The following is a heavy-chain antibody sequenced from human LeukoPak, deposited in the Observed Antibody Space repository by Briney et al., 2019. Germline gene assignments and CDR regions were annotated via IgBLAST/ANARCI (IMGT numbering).Heavy chain of an antibody. J-gene: IGHJ6*02. CDR1: GYTFTSYA. Sequence: KPGASVKVSCKASGYTFTSYAMNWVRQAPGQGLEWMGWINTNTGNPTYAQGFTGRFVFSLDTSVSTAYLQISSLKAEDTAVYYCASLQSNGYYYGMDVWGQGTTVTVSS. CDR3: ASLQSNGYYYGMDV. D-gene: IGHD4-11*01. CDR2: INTNTGNP. V-gene: IGHV7-4-1*02.